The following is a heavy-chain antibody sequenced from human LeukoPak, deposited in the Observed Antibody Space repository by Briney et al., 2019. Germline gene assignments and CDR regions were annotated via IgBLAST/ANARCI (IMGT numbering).Heavy chain of an antibody. J-gene: IGHJ4*02. D-gene: IGHD2-15*01. CDR3: AKGYCSGGSCYSFDY. CDR1: GFTFSSYG. CDR2: IWYDGSNK. V-gene: IGHV3-33*06. Sequence: PGGSLRLSCAASGFTFSSYGMHWVRQAPGKGLEWVAVIWYDGSNKYYADSVKGRFTISRDNSKNTLYLQMNSLRAEDTAVYYCAKGYCSGGSCYSFDYWGQGTLVTVSP.